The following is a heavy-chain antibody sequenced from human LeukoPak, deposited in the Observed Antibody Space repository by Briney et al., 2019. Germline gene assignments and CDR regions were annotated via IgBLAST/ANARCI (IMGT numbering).Heavy chain of an antibody. Sequence: GGSLRLSCAASGFTFDDYAMHRVRQAPGKGLEWVSGISWNSGSIGYADSVKGRFTISRDNSKNTLYLQMNSLRAEDTAVYYCAKDPAWTYYYDSSGYEAYFDYWGQGTLVTVSS. V-gene: IGHV3-9*01. CDR3: AKDPAWTYYYDSSGYEAYFDY. CDR1: GFTFDDYA. CDR2: ISWNSGSI. D-gene: IGHD3-22*01. J-gene: IGHJ4*02.